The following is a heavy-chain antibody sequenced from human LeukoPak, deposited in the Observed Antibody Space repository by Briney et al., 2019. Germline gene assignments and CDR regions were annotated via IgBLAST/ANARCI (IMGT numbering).Heavy chain of an antibody. CDR3: ARGEIVGATKLKIMPDY. CDR2: IIVGSGAT. J-gene: IGHJ4*02. Sequence: GTSVKVSCKASGFTSTNFAVQWVRQARGQRLEWIGWIIVGSGATKCAQDFQERVTITRDLSTSTLYMELRSLTSEDTAVYYCARGEIVGATKLKIMPDYWGQGTLVTVSS. D-gene: IGHD1-26*01. V-gene: IGHV1-58*01. CDR1: GFTSTNFA.